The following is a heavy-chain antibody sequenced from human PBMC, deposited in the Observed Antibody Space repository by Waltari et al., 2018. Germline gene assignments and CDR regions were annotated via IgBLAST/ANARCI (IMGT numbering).Heavy chain of an antibody. CDR3: ARALGFGSSSGRIDF. J-gene: IGHJ4*02. CDR2: INHSGSA. CDR1: GGSFSGYY. D-gene: IGHD1-26*01. V-gene: IGHV4-34*01. Sequence: QVQLQQWGAGLLKPSETLSPTCAVYGGSFSGYYWSWIRQPPGKGLEWIGEINHSGSANYNPSLKSRVTISVDTSKNQFSLKLSSVTAADTAVYYCARALGFGSSSGRIDFWGQGTLVTVSS.